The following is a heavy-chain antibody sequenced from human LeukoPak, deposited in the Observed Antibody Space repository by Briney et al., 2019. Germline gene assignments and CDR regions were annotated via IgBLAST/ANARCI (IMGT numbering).Heavy chain of an antibody. D-gene: IGHD2-2*01. CDR1: GFTFSSYG. CDR2: ISHDGSSK. J-gene: IGHJ6*02. V-gene: IGHV3-30*18. CDR3: AKSIRFCSSSSCFAGYYNYGLHV. Sequence: PGRSLRLSCAASGFTFSSYGMHWVRQAPGKGLEWVAVISHDGSSKYFADSVKGRFTISRDNPKNMLDLQMHSLRAEDTAVYYCAKSIRFCSSSSCFAGYYNYGLHVWGQGTTVIVSS.